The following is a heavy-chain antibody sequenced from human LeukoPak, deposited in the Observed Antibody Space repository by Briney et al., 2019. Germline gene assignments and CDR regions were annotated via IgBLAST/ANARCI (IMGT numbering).Heavy chain of an antibody. D-gene: IGHD3-22*01. CDR3: AKSGHYDSSGYYAY. CDR1: GFTFSSYG. V-gene: IGHV3-30*18. Sequence: GALRLSCAASGFTFSSYGMHWVRQAPGKGLEWVAVISYDGSNKYYADSVKGRFTISRDNSKNTLYLQMNSLRAEDTAVYYCAKSGHYDSSGYYAYWGQGTLVTVSS. CDR2: ISYDGSNK. J-gene: IGHJ4*02.